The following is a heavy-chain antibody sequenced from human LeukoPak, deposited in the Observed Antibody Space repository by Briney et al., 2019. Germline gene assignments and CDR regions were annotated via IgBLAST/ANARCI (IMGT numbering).Heavy chain of an antibody. CDR3: ARASGALDY. V-gene: IGHV4-61*02. Sequence: SESLSLTCTVSGGSISNGSYYWSWIRQPAGKGLEWIGRIYTSGSTNYNPSLKSRVTISVDTSKNQFSLKLSSVTAADTAVYYCARASGALDYWGQGTLVTVSS. J-gene: IGHJ4*02. D-gene: IGHD1-26*01. CDR1: GGSISNGSYY. CDR2: IYTSGST.